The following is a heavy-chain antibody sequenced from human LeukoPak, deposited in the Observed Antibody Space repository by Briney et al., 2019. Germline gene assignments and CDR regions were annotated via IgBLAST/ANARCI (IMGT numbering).Heavy chain of an antibody. V-gene: IGHV4-30-4*08. D-gene: IGHD6-19*01. CDR2: IYYSGST. CDR3: ARGGFQWLALDY. J-gene: IGHJ4*02. CDR1: GGSISSGDYY. Sequence: PSQTLSLTCTVSGGSISSGDYYWSWIRQPPGKGLEWIGYIYYSGSTYYNPSLKSRVTISVDTSKNQFSLKLSSVTAADTAVYCCARGGFQWLALDYWGQGTLVTVSS.